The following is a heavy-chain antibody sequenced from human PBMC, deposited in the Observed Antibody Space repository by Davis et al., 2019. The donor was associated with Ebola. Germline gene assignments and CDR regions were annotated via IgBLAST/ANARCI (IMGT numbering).Heavy chain of an antibody. V-gene: IGHV4-59*01. CDR2: IYYSGST. J-gene: IGHJ4*02. D-gene: IGHD3-16*01. CDR1: GGSFSGYY. Sequence: SETLSLTCAVYGGSFSGYYWSWIRQPPGKGLEWIGYIYYSGSTNYNPSLKSRVTISVDTSKNQFSLKLSSVTAADTAVYYCARGKLWFDYWGQGTPVTVSS. CDR3: ARGKLWFDY.